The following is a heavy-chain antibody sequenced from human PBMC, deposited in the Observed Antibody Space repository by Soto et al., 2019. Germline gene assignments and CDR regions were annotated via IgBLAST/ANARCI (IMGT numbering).Heavy chain of an antibody. D-gene: IGHD2-2*01. CDR2: IIPILVIA. CDR1: GGPFSSYT. V-gene: IGHV1-69*08. CDR3: ARDGGQDIVVLPAPNDAFDF. Sequence: QVQLVQSGAEVKKPGSSVKVSCKASGGPFSSYTISWVRQAPGQGLEWMGRIIPILVIANYAQKFQGRVTITADISTSTAYMELSSLRSEDTAVYYCARDGGQDIVVLPAPNDAFDFWGQGTMVTVSS. J-gene: IGHJ3*01.